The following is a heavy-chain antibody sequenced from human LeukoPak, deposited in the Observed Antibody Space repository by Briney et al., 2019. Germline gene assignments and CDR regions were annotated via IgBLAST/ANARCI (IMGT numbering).Heavy chain of an antibody. V-gene: IGHV3-23*01. CDR3: AKDPMGIGPAFDI. CDR1: GFTFSSYA. J-gene: IGHJ3*02. CDR2: ISGSGGDT. D-gene: IGHD7-27*01. Sequence: GGSLRLSCAASGFTFSSYAMSWVRQAPGKGLEWVSAISGSGGDTSYAGSVKGRFTISRDNSKNTLYLQMNSLRADDTAVYYCAKDPMGIGPAFDIWGQGTMVTVSS.